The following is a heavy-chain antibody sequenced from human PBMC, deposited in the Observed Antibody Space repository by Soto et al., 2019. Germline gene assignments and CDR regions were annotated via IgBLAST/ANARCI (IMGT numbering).Heavy chain of an antibody. D-gene: IGHD6-19*01. CDR3: AREASAVISLDF. CDR2: VNPNSGDT. Sequence: ASVKVSCKPSGYIFTAYSMHWVRQAPGQGLEWVGWVNPNSGDTIYAQKFQGRVTLTMDTSISTACMELGSLRSDDTAVYYCAREASAVISLDFWGQGTLVTVSS. CDR1: GYIFTAYS. J-gene: IGHJ4*02. V-gene: IGHV1-2*02.